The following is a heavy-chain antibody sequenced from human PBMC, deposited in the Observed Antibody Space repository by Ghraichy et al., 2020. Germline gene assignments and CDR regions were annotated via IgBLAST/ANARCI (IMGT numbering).Heavy chain of an antibody. CDR1: GGSISTYY. Sequence: SETLSLTCTVSGGSISTYYWSWIRQPPGKGLEWIGSIYYSGSTYYNTSLKSRVTISVDTSKNQFSLKLSSVTAADTAVYYCARPVSRIVARIDYWGQGTLVTVSS. J-gene: IGHJ4*02. V-gene: IGHV4-39*01. D-gene: IGHD5-12*01. CDR2: IYYSGST. CDR3: ARPVSRIVARIDY.